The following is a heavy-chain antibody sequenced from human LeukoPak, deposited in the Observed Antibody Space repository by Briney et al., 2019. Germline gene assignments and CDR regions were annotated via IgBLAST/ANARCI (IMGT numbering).Heavy chain of an antibody. D-gene: IGHD3-22*01. J-gene: IGHJ4*02. CDR2: MNPNSGNT. CDR1: GYTFTSYD. V-gene: IGHV1-8*01. Sequence: EASVKVSCKASGYTFTSYDINWVRQATGQGLEWMGWMNPNSGNTGYAQKVQGRVTMTSNTSISTAYMELSSLRSEDTAVYYCATAYYYDSSGYYLLLDYWGQGTLVTVSS. CDR3: ATAYYYDSSGYYLLLDY.